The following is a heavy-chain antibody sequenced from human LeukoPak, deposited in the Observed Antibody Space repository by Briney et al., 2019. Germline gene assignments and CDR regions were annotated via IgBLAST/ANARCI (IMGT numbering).Heavy chain of an antibody. J-gene: IGHJ4*02. CDR1: GYTFTSYD. Sequence: ASVKVSCKASGYTFTSYDINWVRQATGQGLEWMGGMNPISGNTGYAQKFQGRVTMTRNTSISTAYMELSSLRSEDTAVYYCARGTAIVRTFDYWCQGTLVTVSS. CDR2: MNPISGNT. D-gene: IGHD2-21*02. V-gene: IGHV1-8*01. CDR3: ARGTAIVRTFDY.